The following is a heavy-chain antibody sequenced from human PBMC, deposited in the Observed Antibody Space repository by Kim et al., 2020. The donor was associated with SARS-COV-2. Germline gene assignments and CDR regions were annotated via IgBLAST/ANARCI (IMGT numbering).Heavy chain of an antibody. Sequence: SETLSLTCTVSGGSISSYYLSWIRQPAGKGLEWIGRIYTSGSTNYNPALKSRVTMSVDTSKNQFSLKLSSVTGEDTDVYYCARDSPPQWWELLSTSYGRDVWGQGTTVTVSS. CDR3: ARDSPPQWWELLSTSYGRDV. J-gene: IGHJ6*02. CDR2: IYTSGST. V-gene: IGHV4-4*07. CDR1: GGSISSYY. D-gene: IGHD1-26*01.